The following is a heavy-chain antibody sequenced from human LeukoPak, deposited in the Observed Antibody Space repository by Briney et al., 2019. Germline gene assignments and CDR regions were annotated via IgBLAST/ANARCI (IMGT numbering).Heavy chain of an antibody. J-gene: IGHJ4*02. CDR2: IRYSGDTA. CDR3: AKNSGVYFFDY. Sequence: GGSLRLSCAASGFTFSNYAMSWVRQAPGKGLEWVSAIRYSGDTAYYADSVKGRFTMSRDNSKNTLCLQMNSLRAEDTAVYYCAKNSGVYFFDYWGQGTLVTDSS. V-gene: IGHV3-23*01. CDR1: GFTFSNYA. D-gene: IGHD3-22*01.